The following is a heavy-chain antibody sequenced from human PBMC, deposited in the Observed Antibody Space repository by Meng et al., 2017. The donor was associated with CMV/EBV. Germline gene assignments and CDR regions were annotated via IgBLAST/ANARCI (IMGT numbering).Heavy chain of an antibody. CDR3: ASDLRYCSSTSCYARGKLFDY. CDR1: GGSISSSSYY. J-gene: IGHJ4*02. Sequence: SETLSLTCTVSGGSISSSSYYWGWIRQPPGKGLEWIGSIYYSGSTYYNLSLKSRVTISVDTSKNQFSLKLSSVTAADTAVYYCASDLRYCSSTSCYARGKLFDYWGQGTLVTVSS. V-gene: IGHV4-39*07. CDR2: IYYSGST. D-gene: IGHD2-2*01.